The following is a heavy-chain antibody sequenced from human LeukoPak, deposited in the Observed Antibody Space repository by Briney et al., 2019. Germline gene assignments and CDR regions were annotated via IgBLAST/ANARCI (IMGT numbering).Heavy chain of an antibody. Sequence: ASVKVSCKASGYPLRNYGIIWVRQAPGQGLEWMVWISSYNGNTNYAQKFQGRVTMTTGTSTSTAYMELRSLRSDDTAVYYCARENIVVLPAAGYYYYGMDVWGQGTTVTVSS. CDR1: GYPLRNYG. CDR2: ISSYNGNT. V-gene: IGHV1-18*01. D-gene: IGHD2-2*01. CDR3: ARENIVVLPAAGYYYYGMDV. J-gene: IGHJ6*02.